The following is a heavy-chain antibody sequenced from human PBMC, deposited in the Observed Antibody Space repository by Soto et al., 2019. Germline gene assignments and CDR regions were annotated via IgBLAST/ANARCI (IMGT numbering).Heavy chain of an antibody. V-gene: IGHV1-69*01. CDR1: GGTFSSYA. Sequence: QVQLVQSGAEVKKPGSSVKVSCKVSGGTFSSYAISWVRQAPGQGLQWMGGIIPISGTADYAQKFQGRVTIIADEFTNTAYTELSSLRSEDTAVYYCARDLVGGSSAYYYGMDVWGQGTTVTVSS. CDR3: ARDLVGGSSAYYYGMDV. CDR2: IIPISGTA. D-gene: IGHD1-26*01. J-gene: IGHJ6*02.